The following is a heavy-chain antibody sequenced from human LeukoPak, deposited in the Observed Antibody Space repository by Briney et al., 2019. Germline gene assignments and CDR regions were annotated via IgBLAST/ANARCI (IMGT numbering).Heavy chain of an antibody. CDR1: GDSVSSNNGA. J-gene: IGHJ4*02. CDR3: ARDVGTTGWHTYDF. Sequence: SQTLSLTCAISGDSVSSNNGAWNWIRQSPSRGLEWLGRTYYNDYAGSLMSRITISPDTSKNQFSLQVYSVTPEDTAVYYCARDVGTTGWHTYDFWGQGTLVTVSS. D-gene: IGHD3-9*01. CDR2: TYYN. V-gene: IGHV6-1*01.